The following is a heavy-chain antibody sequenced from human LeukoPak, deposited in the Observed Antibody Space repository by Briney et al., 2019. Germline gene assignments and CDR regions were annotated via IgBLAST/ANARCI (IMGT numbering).Heavy chain of an antibody. CDR2: INPNSGGT. Sequence: ASVKVSCKASGYTFTGYYMHWVRQAPGHELEWMGWINPNSGGTNYTQKFQGRVTMTRDTSISTAYMELSRLRSDDTAVYYCARGGCSSTSCPIKLDPWGQGTLVTVSS. D-gene: IGHD2-2*01. V-gene: IGHV1-2*02. CDR3: ARGGCSSTSCPIKLDP. CDR1: GYTFTGYY. J-gene: IGHJ5*02.